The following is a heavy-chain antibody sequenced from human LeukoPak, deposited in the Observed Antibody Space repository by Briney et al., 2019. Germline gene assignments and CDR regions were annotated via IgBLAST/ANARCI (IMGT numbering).Heavy chain of an antibody. V-gene: IGHV1-2*06. D-gene: IGHD6-13*01. J-gene: IGHJ4*02. CDR2: INPNSGGT. CDR3: ARDGYERQLVRIDY. Sequence: ASVKVSCKASGGTFSSYAISWVRQAPGQGLEWMGRINPNSGGTNYAQKFQGRVTMTRDTSISTAYMELSRLRSDDTAVYYCARDGYERQLVRIDYWGQGTLVTVSS. CDR1: GGTFSSYA.